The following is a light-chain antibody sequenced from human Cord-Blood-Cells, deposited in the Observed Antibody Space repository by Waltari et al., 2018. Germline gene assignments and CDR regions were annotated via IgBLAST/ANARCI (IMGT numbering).Light chain of an antibody. CDR3: QSYDSSLSGYWV. CDR1: SSNIGAGYD. Sequence: QSVLTQPPSVSGAPGPRVTISRTGSSSNIGAGYDVHWYQQLPGTAPKLLIYGNSNRPSGVPDRFSGSKSGTSASLAITGLQAEDEADYYCQSYDSSLSGYWVFGGGTKLTVL. CDR2: GNS. V-gene: IGLV1-40*01. J-gene: IGLJ3*02.